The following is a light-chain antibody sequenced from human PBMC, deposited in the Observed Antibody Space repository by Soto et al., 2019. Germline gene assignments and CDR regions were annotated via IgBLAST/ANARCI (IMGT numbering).Light chain of an antibody. CDR3: QQRSIWPPGLT. CDR1: QSVSSY. CDR2: DAS. V-gene: IGKV3-11*01. Sequence: EIVLTQSPATLSLSPGERATLSCRASQSVSSYLAWYQQKPGQAPRLLIYDASNRATGIPARFSGIGSATDFTLTISSLEPEDFAVYYGQQRSIWPPGLTFGGGTKVEIK. J-gene: IGKJ4*01.